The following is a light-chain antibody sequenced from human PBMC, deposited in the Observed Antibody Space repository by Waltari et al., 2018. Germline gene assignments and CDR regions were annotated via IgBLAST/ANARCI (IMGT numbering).Light chain of an antibody. Sequence: EIVLTQSPATLSLSPGERATLSCRASQSVSSYLAWSQQEPGQAPRILIYDASNRATCIPARFSGSGSGTDFTLTISSLEPEDFAVYYCQQRSNWPPEITFGQGTRLEIK. J-gene: IGKJ5*01. CDR3: QQRSNWPPEIT. V-gene: IGKV3-11*01. CDR2: DAS. CDR1: QSVSSY.